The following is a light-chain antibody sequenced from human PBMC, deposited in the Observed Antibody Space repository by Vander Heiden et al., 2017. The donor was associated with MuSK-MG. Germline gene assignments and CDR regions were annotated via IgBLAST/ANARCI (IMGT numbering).Light chain of an antibody. CDR2: AAS. CDR3: QQYYSTPYT. CDR1: QGISNY. Sequence: DIQMTQSPSSLSAFVGDRVTITCRASQGISNYLVWLQQKPGEAPKPLLYAASRVESGVPSRFSGSGSGTDYSLTISSLQPEDFATYHCQQYYSTPYTFGQGTKLEIK. J-gene: IGKJ2*01. V-gene: IGKV1-NL1*01.